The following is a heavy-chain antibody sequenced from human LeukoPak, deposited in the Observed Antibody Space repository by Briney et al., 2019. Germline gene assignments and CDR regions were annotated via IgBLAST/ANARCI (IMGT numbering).Heavy chain of an antibody. Sequence: PGGSLRLSCAASEFTFTTYGMHWVRQAPGKGLEWVAFIYYDGSNIYYADYVKGRFTISRVISKNTLYLQMDSLRAEDTAIYYCARDWKTNSFDYWGQGTLVTVSS. CDR2: IYYDGSNI. J-gene: IGHJ4*02. CDR1: EFTFTTYG. CDR3: ARDWKTNSFDY. V-gene: IGHV3-33*01. D-gene: IGHD1-1*01.